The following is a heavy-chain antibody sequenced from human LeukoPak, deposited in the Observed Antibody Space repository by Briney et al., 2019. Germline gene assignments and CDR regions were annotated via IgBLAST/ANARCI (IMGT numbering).Heavy chain of an antibody. J-gene: IGHJ5*02. CDR2: INHSGNT. V-gene: IGHV4-34*01. Sequence: PSETLSLTCAGYGGSFSGYYWSWIRQPPGKGLEWIGEINHSGNTDYIPPLKSRVTISVDTSKNQFSLKLTSVTAADTAVYYCARGPDSGSYYAWFDPWGQGTLVTVSS. CDR3: ARGPDSGSYYAWFDP. D-gene: IGHD1-26*01. CDR1: GGSFSGYY.